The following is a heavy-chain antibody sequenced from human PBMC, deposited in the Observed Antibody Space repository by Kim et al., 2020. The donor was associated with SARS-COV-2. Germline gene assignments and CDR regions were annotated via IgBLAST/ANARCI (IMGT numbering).Heavy chain of an antibody. V-gene: IGHV4-31*02. Sequence: STSYNPSPKSRVTISRDTSKNQFSLKLNSVTAADTAVYYCARDRSVAAFDSWGQGTLVTVSS. J-gene: IGHJ4*02. D-gene: IGHD6-13*01. CDR2: ST. CDR3: ARDRSVAAFDS.